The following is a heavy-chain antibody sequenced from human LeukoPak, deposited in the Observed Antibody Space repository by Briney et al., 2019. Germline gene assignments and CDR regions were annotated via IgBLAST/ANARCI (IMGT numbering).Heavy chain of an antibody. CDR1: GYTFTSYY. CDR2: INPSGGST. V-gene: IGHV1-46*01. J-gene: IGHJ4*02. CDR3: ARKPTMVRGGRGYYFDY. D-gene: IGHD3-10*01. Sequence: VASVKVSCKASGYTFTSYYMHWVRQAPGQGLEWMGIINPSGGSTSYAQKFQGRVTMTRDTSTSTVYMELSSLRSEDTAVYYCARKPTMVRGGRGYYFDYWGQGTLVTVSS.